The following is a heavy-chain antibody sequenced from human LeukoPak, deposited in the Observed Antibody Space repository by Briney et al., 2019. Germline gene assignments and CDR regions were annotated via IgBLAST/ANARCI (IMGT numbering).Heavy chain of an antibody. J-gene: IGHJ3*02. D-gene: IGHD2-21*01. CDR1: GGAFSSYT. Sequence: ASVKVSCKAPGGAFSSYTISWVRQAPGQGLEWMGRIIPILRIANYAQKFQGRVTITADKSTSTAYMERSSLRSEDTAVYYCARDRYFESRLAYCGGDCYLDIWGQGTMVTVSS. V-gene: IGHV1-69*04. CDR2: IIPILRIA. CDR3: ARDRYFESRLAYCGGDCYLDI.